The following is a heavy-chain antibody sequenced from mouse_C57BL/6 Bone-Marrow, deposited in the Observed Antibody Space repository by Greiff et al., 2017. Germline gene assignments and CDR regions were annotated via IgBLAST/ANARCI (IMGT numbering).Heavy chain of an antibody. CDR1: GYAFTNYL. CDR2: INPGSGGT. CDR3: ARCHYSNYFCFDY. Sequence: QVQLQQSGAELVRPGTSVKVSCKASGYAFTNYLIEWVKQRPGQGLEWIGVINPGSGGTNYNEKFKGKATLTADKSSSTAYMQLSSLTSEDSAVYFCARCHYSNYFCFDYWGQGTTLTVSS. J-gene: IGHJ2*01. D-gene: IGHD2-5*01. V-gene: IGHV1-54*01.